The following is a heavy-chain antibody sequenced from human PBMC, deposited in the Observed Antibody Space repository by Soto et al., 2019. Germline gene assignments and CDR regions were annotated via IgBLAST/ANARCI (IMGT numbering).Heavy chain of an antibody. D-gene: IGHD6-13*01. J-gene: IGHJ3*02. V-gene: IGHV4-30-4*01. CDR2: IYYSGST. CDR3: ARALYTSRWSHGGAFEI. Sequence: SETLSLTCTVSGGSTSSGDYYWSWIRQPPGKGLEWIGYIYYSGSTSYNPSLKSRVTISVDTSKNQFSLKLSSVTAADTAMYYCARALYTSRWSHGGAFEIWSQGTVVTVSS. CDR1: GGSTSSGDYY.